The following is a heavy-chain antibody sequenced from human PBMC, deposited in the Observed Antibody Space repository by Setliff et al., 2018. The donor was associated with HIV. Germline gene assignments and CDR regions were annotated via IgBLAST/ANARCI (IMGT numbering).Heavy chain of an antibody. J-gene: IGHJ6*03. CDR2: IHTSGST. D-gene: IGHD2-8*01. CDR1: SDSISSGSYY. CDR3: ARSRPRSMDFYMDV. V-gene: IGHV4-61*09. Sequence: PSETLSLTCSVSSDSISSGSYYWSWIRLPAGKGLEWIGQIHTSGSTNYNPSLKSRLTVSLDTSQNQLSLNLSTVTAADTAVYYCARSRPRSMDFYMDVWGKGITVTVSS.